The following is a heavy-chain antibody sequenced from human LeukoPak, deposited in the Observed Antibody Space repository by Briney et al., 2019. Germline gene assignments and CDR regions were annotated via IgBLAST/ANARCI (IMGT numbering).Heavy chain of an antibody. D-gene: IGHD6-6*01. CDR3: ARDWFRNSSSSQPSPPRYFDR. CDR2: IIPILGIA. V-gene: IGHV1-69*04. CDR1: GGTFSSYT. Sequence: GASVKVSCKASGGTFSSYTISWVRQAPGQGLEWMGRIIPILGIANYAQKFQGGVTITADKSTSTAYMELSSLRSEDTAVYYCARDWFRNSSSSQPSPPRYFDRWGRGTLVIVSS. J-gene: IGHJ2*01.